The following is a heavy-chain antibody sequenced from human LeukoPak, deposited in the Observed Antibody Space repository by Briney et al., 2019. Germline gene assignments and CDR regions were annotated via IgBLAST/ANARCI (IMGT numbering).Heavy chain of an antibody. CDR2: IIPIFGTA. Sequence: ASVKVSCKASGGTFSSYAISWVRQAPGQGLEWMGGIIPIFGTANYAQKFQGRVTITADESMSTAYMELSSLRSEDTAVYYCARSQYQLLFGAFDIWGQGTMVTVSS. CDR3: ARSQYQLLFGAFDI. J-gene: IGHJ3*02. V-gene: IGHV1-69*01. CDR1: GGTFSSYA. D-gene: IGHD2-2*01.